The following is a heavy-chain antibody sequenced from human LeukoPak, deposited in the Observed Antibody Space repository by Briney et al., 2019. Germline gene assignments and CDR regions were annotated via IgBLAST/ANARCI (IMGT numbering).Heavy chain of an antibody. CDR3: AKDHRVCSGGSCCFSYYYYMDV. J-gene: IGHJ6*03. CDR1: GFTFSSYG. V-gene: IGHV3-30*02. D-gene: IGHD2-15*01. Sequence: GGSLRLSCAASGFTFSSYGMHWVRQAPGKGLEWVAFIRFDGSNKYYADSVKGRFTISRDNSKNTLYLQMDSLRPEDTAAHYCAKDHRVCSGGSCCFSYYYYMDVWGKGTTVTVSS. CDR2: IRFDGSNK.